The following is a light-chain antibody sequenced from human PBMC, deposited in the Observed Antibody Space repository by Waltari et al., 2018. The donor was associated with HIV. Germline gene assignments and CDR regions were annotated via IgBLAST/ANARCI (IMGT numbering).Light chain of an antibody. CDR2: GAS. J-gene: IGKJ5*01. V-gene: IGKV3-15*01. Sequence: EIVMTQSPATLSVSPGERAPLSCRASQSVSSNLAWYLQKPGQAPRLLVSGASTRATGIPARFSGSGSGTEFTLTISSLQSEDFAVYYCQQYYDWPSFGQGTRLEIK. CDR1: QSVSSN. CDR3: QQYYDWPS.